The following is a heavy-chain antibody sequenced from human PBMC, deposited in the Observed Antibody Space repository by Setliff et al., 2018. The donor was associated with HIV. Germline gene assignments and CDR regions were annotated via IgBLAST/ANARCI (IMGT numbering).Heavy chain of an antibody. J-gene: IGHJ3*02. Sequence: GGSLRLSCAASGLAFSRSAMHWVRQAPGKGLEWVAVTSYDGRNKYYADSVKGRFTISRDNSKNTLYLQMNSLRAEDTAVYYCAKMGSPVGPDAFDIWGQGTMVTVSS. CDR1: GLAFSRSA. CDR2: TSYDGRNK. CDR3: AKMGSPVGPDAFDI. D-gene: IGHD2-8*01. V-gene: IGHV3-30*07.